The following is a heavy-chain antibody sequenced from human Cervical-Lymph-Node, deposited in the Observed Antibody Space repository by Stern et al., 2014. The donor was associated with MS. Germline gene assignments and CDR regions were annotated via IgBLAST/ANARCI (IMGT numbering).Heavy chain of an antibody. CDR3: ARQTTAWASDV. J-gene: IGHJ4*02. D-gene: IGHD1-14*01. Sequence: EVHLVESGAELIRPGESLKISCKGSGFKFSIYWIAWVRQMPGKGLEWMGISYPGDSEPRYSPSFQGQVTMSADKSTSTAYLQWSSLNASDTAMYFCARQTTAWASDVWGQGTLVTVSS. CDR1: GFKFSIYW. V-gene: IGHV5-51*01. CDR2: SYPGDSEP.